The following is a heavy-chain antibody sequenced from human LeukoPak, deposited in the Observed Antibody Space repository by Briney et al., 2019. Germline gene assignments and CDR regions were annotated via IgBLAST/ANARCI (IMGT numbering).Heavy chain of an antibody. J-gene: IGHJ5*02. Sequence: SETLSLTCTVSGGSISSSTYYWGWIRQPPGKGLEWIGNIYYSGSTYYNPSLKSRVTISVDTSKNQFSLKLSSVTAADTAVYYCAGYYYDSRGYPRWFDPWGQGTLVTLSS. D-gene: IGHD3-22*01. V-gene: IGHV4-39*07. CDR3: AGYYYDSRGYPRWFDP. CDR1: GGSISSSTYY. CDR2: IYYSGST.